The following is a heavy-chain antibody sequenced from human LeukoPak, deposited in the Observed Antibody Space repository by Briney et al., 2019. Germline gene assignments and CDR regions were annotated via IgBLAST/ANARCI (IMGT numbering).Heavy chain of an antibody. CDR3: VRGTGY. V-gene: IGHV3-64D*06. Sequence: GGSMRLSCSVSGFTFSTYVMHWVRQAPGKGLEYVSAISSNGDNTYYADSVKGRFTISRDNSKNTLYLQMSSLRADDTAVYYCVRGTGYWGQGTLVTVSS. J-gene: IGHJ4*02. CDR2: ISSNGDNT. CDR1: GFTFSTYV.